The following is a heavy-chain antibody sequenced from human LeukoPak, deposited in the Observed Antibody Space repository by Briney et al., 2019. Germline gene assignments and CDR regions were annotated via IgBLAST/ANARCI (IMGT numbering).Heavy chain of an antibody. CDR1: GGSISSYYW. CDR3: AHSTDILTGYYNG. CDR2: IYWDDDK. Sequence: TLSLTCTVSGGSISSYYWSWIRQPPGKALEWLALIYWDDDKRYSPSLKSRLTITKDTSKNQVVLTMTNMDPVDTATYYCAHSTDILTGYYNGWGQGTLVTVSS. V-gene: IGHV2-5*08. D-gene: IGHD3-9*01. J-gene: IGHJ4*02.